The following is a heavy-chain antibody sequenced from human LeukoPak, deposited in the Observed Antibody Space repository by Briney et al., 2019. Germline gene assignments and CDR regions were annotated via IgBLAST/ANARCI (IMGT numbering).Heavy chain of an antibody. V-gene: IGHV3-30*02. J-gene: IGHJ5*02. D-gene: IGHD3-3*01. CDR1: GFTFSSYG. Sequence: GGSLRLSCAASGFTFSSYGMHWVRQAPGKGLDWVAFIRYDGSDKYYGDSVKGRFTISRDNPKNTLYLQMNSLRAEDTAVYYCAKGQLRFLDNRFDPWGQGTLVTVSS. CDR3: AKGQLRFLDNRFDP. CDR2: IRYDGSDK.